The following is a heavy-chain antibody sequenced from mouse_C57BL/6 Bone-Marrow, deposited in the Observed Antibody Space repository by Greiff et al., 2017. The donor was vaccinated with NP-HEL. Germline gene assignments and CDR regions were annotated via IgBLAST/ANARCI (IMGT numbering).Heavy chain of an antibody. CDR3: ARGPKNLPDYYGSSYNAMDY. V-gene: IGHV5-4*01. Sequence: EVQLVESGGGLVKPGGSLKLSCAASGFTFSSYAMSWVRQTPEKRLEWVATIRAGGSYPYYPDNVTGRFTISRDNAKNNLYLQMSHLKSEDTAMYYCARGPKNLPDYYGSSYNAMDYWGQGTSVTVSS. D-gene: IGHD1-1*01. J-gene: IGHJ4*01. CDR1: GFTFSSYA. CDR2: IRAGGSYP.